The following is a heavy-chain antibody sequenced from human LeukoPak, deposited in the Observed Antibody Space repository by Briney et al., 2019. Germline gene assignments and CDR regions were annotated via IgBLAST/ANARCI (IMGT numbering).Heavy chain of an antibody. Sequence: PSETLSLTCTVSGVSITSFYWSWIRQPPGKGLEWIGYIYFSGSTNYNPFLKSRVTVSLDTTKNQVSLKLSSVTAADTAVYYCASTGYCIGGSCYSNYFDHWGQGTLVTVSS. CDR3: ASTGYCIGGSCYSNYFDH. D-gene: IGHD2-15*01. V-gene: IGHV4-59*08. CDR2: IYFSGST. CDR1: GVSITSFY. J-gene: IGHJ4*02.